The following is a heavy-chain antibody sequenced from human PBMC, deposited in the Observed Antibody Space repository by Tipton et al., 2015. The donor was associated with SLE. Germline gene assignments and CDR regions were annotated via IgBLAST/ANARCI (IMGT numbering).Heavy chain of an antibody. D-gene: IGHD1-7*01. CDR1: GFSFSNAW. CDR2: IKSKTAGGTT. Sequence: SLRLSCTASGFSFSNAWMSWVRQAAGKGLEWVGRIKSKTAGGTTDYAAPVKGRFSISRDDSSNTLYLQMSGLRLDDTAVYYCAKGGSGGTIFDSWGQGTLVSVSS. CDR3: AKGGSGGTIFDS. V-gene: IGHV3-15*01. J-gene: IGHJ4*02.